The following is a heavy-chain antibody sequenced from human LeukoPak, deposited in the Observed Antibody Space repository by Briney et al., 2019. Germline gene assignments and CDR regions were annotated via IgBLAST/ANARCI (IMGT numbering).Heavy chain of an antibody. J-gene: IGHJ3*02. Sequence: SETLSLTCTVSGASVSGSAYYWGWIRQPPGTGLEWIGNIYYSGSTNYNPSLKGRVTISVDTSKNQFSLKLSSVTAADTAVYYCARHTSILLLWFGDGAGSDAFDIWGQGTMVTVSS. CDR3: ARHTSILLLWFGDGAGSDAFDI. CDR2: IYYSGST. V-gene: IGHV4-39*01. D-gene: IGHD3-10*01. CDR1: GASVSGSAYY.